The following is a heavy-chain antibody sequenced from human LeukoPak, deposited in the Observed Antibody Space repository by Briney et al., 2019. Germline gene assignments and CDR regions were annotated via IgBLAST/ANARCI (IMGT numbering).Heavy chain of an antibody. CDR2: ISYDGSNK. Sequence: PGGSLRLSCAASGFTFSSYAMHWVRQAPGKGLEWVAVISYDGSNKYYADSVKGRFTISRDNSKNTLYLQMNSLRAEDTAVYYCARGHRSYWPYYFGYWGQGILVTVSS. CDR1: GFTFSSYA. J-gene: IGHJ4*02. D-gene: IGHD2-8*02. V-gene: IGHV3-30-3*01. CDR3: ARGHRSYWPYYFGY.